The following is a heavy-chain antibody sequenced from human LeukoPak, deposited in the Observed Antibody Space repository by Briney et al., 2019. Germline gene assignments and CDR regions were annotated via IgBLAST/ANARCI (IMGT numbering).Heavy chain of an antibody. D-gene: IGHD3-10*01. CDR3: AGDGSGIFYAFDI. J-gene: IGHJ3*02. Sequence: GGSLRLSCAASGFTFSSYGMSWIRQAPGKGLEWVSYISSSGSTIYYADSVKGRFTISRDNAKNSLYLQMNGLRAEDTAVYYCAGDGSGIFYAFDIWGQGTMVTVSS. CDR1: GFTFSSYG. V-gene: IGHV3-11*01. CDR2: ISSSGSTI.